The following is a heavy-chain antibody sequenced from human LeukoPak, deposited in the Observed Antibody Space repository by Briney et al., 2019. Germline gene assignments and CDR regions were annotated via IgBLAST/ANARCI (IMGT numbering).Heavy chain of an antibody. J-gene: IGHJ5*02. D-gene: IGHD3-10*01. CDR3: ARNNNYYGDPGWFDP. CDR1: GFTFSSYE. CDR2: ISSSGSTM. V-gene: IGHV3-48*03. Sequence: GGSLRLSCAASGFTFSSYEMNWVRQAPGKGLEWVSYISSSGSTMYYADSVKGRFTISRDNAKNSLYLQMNSLRAEDTAVYYCARNNNYYGDPGWFDPWGQGTLVTVSS.